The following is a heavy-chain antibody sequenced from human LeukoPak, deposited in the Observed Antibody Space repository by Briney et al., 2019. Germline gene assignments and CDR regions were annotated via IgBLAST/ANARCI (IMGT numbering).Heavy chain of an antibody. CDR3: ARGGTHDFWSGYYYFDY. CDR1: GGSFSGYY. CDR2: INHSGST. D-gene: IGHD3-3*01. V-gene: IGHV4-34*01. Sequence: SETLSLTCAVYGGSFSGYYWSWIRQPPGKGLEWIGEINHSGSTNYNPSLKSRVTISVDTSKNQLSLKLSSVTAADTAVYYCARGGTHDFWSGYYYFDYWGQGTLVTVSS. J-gene: IGHJ4*02.